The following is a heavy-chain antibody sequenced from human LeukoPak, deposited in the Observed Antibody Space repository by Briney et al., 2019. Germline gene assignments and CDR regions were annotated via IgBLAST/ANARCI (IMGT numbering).Heavy chain of an antibody. J-gene: IGHJ5*02. Sequence: GGSLRLSCVASGFTFNAFGMHWVRQAPGKGLEWVSGISWNSGSIGYADSVKGRFTISSDNAKNSLYLQMNSLRAEDAALYYCARTVVVAASWFDPWGQGTLVTVSS. CDR3: ARTVVVAASWFDP. D-gene: IGHD2-15*01. CDR1: GFTFNAFG. CDR2: ISWNSGSI. V-gene: IGHV3-9*01.